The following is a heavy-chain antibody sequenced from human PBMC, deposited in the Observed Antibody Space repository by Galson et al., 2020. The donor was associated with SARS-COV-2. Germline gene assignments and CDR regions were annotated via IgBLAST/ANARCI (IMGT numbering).Heavy chain of an antibody. D-gene: IGHD2-15*01. J-gene: IGHJ4*02. CDR3: ARDTCGGSCPFDY. CDR2: IYHTGTA. CDR1: GASISKSPYY. V-gene: IGHV4-39*07. Sequence: SETLSLTCTVSGASISKSPYYWGWIRQPPGKGLEWIGNIYHTGTAFYMPSLKSRATISVDTSKNQFSLRLSSVTAADTAVYYCARDTCGGSCPFDYWGQGSLVTVSS.